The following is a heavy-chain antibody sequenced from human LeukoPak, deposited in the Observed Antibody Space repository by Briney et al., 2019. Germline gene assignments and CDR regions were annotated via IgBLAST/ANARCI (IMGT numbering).Heavy chain of an antibody. J-gene: IGHJ2*01. Sequence: ASVEVSCKASGYTFTGYYMHWVRQAPGQGLEWMGWINPNSGGTNYAQKFQGRVTMTRDTSISVAYMELSSLQSDGTAVYYCARNPDEHWLDESENWYFDLWGSGTLVTVSS. CDR1: GYTFTGYY. V-gene: IGHV1-2*02. CDR2: INPNSGGT. CDR3: ARNPDEHWLDESENWYFDL. D-gene: IGHD6-19*01.